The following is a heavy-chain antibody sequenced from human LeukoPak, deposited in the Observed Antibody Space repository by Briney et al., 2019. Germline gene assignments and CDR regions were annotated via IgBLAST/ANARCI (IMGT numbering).Heavy chain of an antibody. J-gene: IGHJ4*02. CDR3: AKVAHYYYGSESYYFFEH. Sequence: GGSLRLFCAASGFTFSSYSMNWVRQAPGKGLEWVSSISSSSIYIYYADSVKGRFTISRDNAKNSLYLQMNSLRVEDTAIYYCAKVAHYYYGSESYYFFEHWGQGTPVTASS. D-gene: IGHD3-10*01. V-gene: IGHV3-21*01. CDR2: ISSSSIYI. CDR1: GFTFSSYS.